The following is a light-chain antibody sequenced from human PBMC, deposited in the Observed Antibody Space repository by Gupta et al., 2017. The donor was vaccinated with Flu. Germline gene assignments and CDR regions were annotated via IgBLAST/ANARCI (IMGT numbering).Light chain of an antibody. CDR3: QQSYSPLWT. CDR1: QSISNY. J-gene: IGKJ1*01. Sequence: DIQMTQSPSSLSASVGDRVTITCRASQSISNYLNWYQQKPGKPPKLLIYAASSLQSGVPSRFSGSGSGTDFTLTISSLQPEDFAAYDCQQSYSPLWTFGQGTKVEIK. CDR2: AAS. V-gene: IGKV1-39*01.